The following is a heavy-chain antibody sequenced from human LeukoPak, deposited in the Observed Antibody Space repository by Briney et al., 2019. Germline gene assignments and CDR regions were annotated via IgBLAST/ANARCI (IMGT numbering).Heavy chain of an antibody. CDR3: ARDGLLWFGELRRGVYYYYGMDV. D-gene: IGHD3-10*01. CDR2: INSDGSST. V-gene: IGHV3-74*01. J-gene: IGHJ6*02. Sequence: PGGSLRLSCAASGFTFTTYGMHWVRQAPGKGLVWVSRINSDGSSTSYADSVKGRFTISRDNAKNTLYLQMNSLRAEDTAVYYCARDGLLWFGELRRGVYYYYGMDVWGQGTTVTVSS. CDR1: GFTFTTYG.